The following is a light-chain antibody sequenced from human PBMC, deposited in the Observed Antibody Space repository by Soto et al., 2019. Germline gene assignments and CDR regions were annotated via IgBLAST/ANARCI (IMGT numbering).Light chain of an antibody. J-gene: IGKJ4*01. CDR2: AAS. V-gene: IGKV1-9*01. CDR3: QHLNSYPAALT. Sequence: IQLTQSPSSLSASVGDRVTITCRASQGISSYLAWYQQKPGKAPKLLNYAASTLQSGVPSRFSDSGSGTDFTLTISSLQPEDCATHCGQHLNSYPAALTVGGGTKVEIK. CDR1: QGISSY.